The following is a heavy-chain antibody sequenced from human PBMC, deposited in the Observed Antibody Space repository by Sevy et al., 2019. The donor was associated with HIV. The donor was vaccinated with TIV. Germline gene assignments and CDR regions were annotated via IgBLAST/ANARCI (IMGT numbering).Heavy chain of an antibody. CDR2: IKQDGSEK. CDR1: GFTFSNYW. J-gene: IGHJ4*02. V-gene: IGHV3-7*03. CDR3: AKDYGSWWFALDN. D-gene: IGHD6-13*01. Sequence: GGSLRLSCAASGFTFSNYWMSWVRQAPGRGLEWVANIKQDGSEKYYVDSVKGRFTISRDNSKNTLYLQMNSLRAEDTAIYYCAKDYGSWWFALDNWGQGTLVTVSS.